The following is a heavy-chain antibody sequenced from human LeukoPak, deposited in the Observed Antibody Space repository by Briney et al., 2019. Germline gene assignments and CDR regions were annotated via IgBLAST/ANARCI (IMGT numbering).Heavy chain of an antibody. CDR1: GASINSYY. V-gene: IGHV4-59*13. D-gene: IGHD4-17*01. CDR3: ARDEHGDFQGFDY. Sequence: QPSETLSLTCNVSGASINSYYWNWIRQSPGKGLEWLGNIHYRGTTNYNPSLKSRVTLSLDTSKSQFALKMTSVTAADTAVYYCARDEHGDFQGFDYWGQGTRVTVSS. J-gene: IGHJ4*02. CDR2: IHYRGTT.